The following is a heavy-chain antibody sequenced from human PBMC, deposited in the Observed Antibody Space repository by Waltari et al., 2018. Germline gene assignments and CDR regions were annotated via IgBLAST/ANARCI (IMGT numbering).Heavy chain of an antibody. V-gene: IGHV1-46*01. CDR3: ARRNGGTSPFDY. Sequence: QVQLVQSAAEVRNPGAAVKVSCTASVYIPRHYHMHSVRQVRGQGLEWMGKISPSDDTTTYAQQFQGRLTMTRDTSTSTVYLELSSLRSEDTAVYYCARRNGGTSPFDYWGQGTLVTVSS. CDR2: ISPSDDTT. CDR1: VYIPRHYH. D-gene: IGHD2-15*01. J-gene: IGHJ4*02.